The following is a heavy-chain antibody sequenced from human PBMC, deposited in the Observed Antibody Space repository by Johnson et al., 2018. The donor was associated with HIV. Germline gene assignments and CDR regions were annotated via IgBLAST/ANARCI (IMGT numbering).Heavy chain of an antibody. V-gene: IGHV3-13*01. Sequence: EVQLVESGGGLVQPGGSLRLSCAASGFTFSSYDMHWVRQATGKGLEWVSAIGTAGDTYYPGSVKGRFTISRENAKNSLYLQMNSLRAEDTAVYYCARGRIYGAFAFDIWGQGTMVTVSS. D-gene: IGHD3-10*01. CDR3: ARGRIYGAFAFDI. J-gene: IGHJ3*02. CDR1: GFTFSSYD. CDR2: IGTAGDT.